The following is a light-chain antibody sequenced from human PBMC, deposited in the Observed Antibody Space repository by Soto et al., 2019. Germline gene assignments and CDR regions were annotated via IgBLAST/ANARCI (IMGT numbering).Light chain of an antibody. Sequence: IQMTQSPSSLSASVGDRVTITCRTSQDISNDLDWYQQKPGKAPKLLIYAASTLQSGVPSRFSGSGSGTDFTLTISSLQPEDVATYYCQKYNNAPQLTFGGGTKVDIK. J-gene: IGKJ4*01. V-gene: IGKV1-27*01. CDR2: AAS. CDR1: QDISND. CDR3: QKYNNAPQLT.